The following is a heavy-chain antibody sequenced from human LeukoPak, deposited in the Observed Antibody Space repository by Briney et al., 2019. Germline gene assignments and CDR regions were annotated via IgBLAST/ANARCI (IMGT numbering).Heavy chain of an antibody. CDR3: ARVNYRYYYYGMDV. J-gene: IGHJ6*02. CDR1: GFTVSSNY. CDR2: IYSGGST. V-gene: IGHV3-53*01. Sequence: GGSLRLSCAASGFTVSSNYMSWVRQAPRKGLEWVSVIYSGGSTYYADSVKGRFTISRDNSKNTLYPQMNSLRAEDTAVYYCARVNYRYYYYGMDVWGQGTTVTVSS. D-gene: IGHD4-11*01.